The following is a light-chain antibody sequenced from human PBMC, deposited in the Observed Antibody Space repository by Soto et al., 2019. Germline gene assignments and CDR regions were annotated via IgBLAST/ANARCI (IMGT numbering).Light chain of an antibody. CDR2: AAS. CDR1: QGISNH. J-gene: IGKJ4*01. V-gene: IGKV1-16*02. Sequence: DIQMTQSPSSLSASVGDRVTITCRASQGISNHLAWFQHKPGKAPKSLIYAASSLRSGVPSKFSGSGSVTDFTLTISSLQTEDFATYYCQQYNSYPLTFGGGTKVEIK. CDR3: QQYNSYPLT.